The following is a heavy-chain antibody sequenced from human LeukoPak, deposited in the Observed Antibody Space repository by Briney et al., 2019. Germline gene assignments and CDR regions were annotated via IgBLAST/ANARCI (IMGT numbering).Heavy chain of an antibody. V-gene: IGHV4-30-2*01. Sequence: PSETLSLTCDVSGGSISSGGYSWSWIRQPPGKVLEWIGYIYHSGSTYYNPSLKSRVTISVDRSKNQFSLKLSSVTAADTAVYYCARDGGSRSWDYWGQGTLVTVSS. CDR2: IYHSGST. CDR1: GGSISSGGYS. D-gene: IGHD3-16*01. CDR3: ARDGGSRSWDY. J-gene: IGHJ4*02.